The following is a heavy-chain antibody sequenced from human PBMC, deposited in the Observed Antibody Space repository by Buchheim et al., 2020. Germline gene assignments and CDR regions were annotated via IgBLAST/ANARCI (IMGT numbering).Heavy chain of an antibody. CDR2: IKQDGSEK. V-gene: IGHV3-7*01. CDR1: GFTFSSYW. J-gene: IGHJ6*02. CDR3: ARALVVVAATENYYYGMDV. Sequence: EVQLVESGGGLVQPGGSLRLSCAASGFTFSSYWMSWVRQAPGKGLEWVANIKQDGSEKYYVDSVKGRFTISRDNAKNSLYLQMNSLRAEDTAVYYCARALVVVAATENYYYGMDVWGQGTT. D-gene: IGHD2-15*01.